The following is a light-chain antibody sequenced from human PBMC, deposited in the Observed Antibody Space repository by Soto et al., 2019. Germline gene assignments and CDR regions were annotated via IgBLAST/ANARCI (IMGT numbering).Light chain of an antibody. CDR2: GNS. Sequence: QSALTQPPSVSGAPGQRVTISCTGSSSNIGAGYDVHWYQQLPGTAPKLLIYGNSNRPSGVPDRFSGSKSGTSASLAITGLRAEDEADYYCQSYDRSLSGWVFGGGTKLTVL. J-gene: IGLJ3*02. CDR3: QSYDRSLSGWV. CDR1: SSNIGAGYD. V-gene: IGLV1-40*01.